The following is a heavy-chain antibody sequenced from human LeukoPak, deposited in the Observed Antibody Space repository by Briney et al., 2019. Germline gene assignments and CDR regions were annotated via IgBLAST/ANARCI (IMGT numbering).Heavy chain of an antibody. CDR2: MWYDGSRE. CDR1: GFILSTHG. Sequence: GGSLRLSCAASGFILSTHGMHWVRQAPGKGLEWVAGMWYDGSREDYVDSVKGRFTISRDMSKNTLNLQMNSLRVEDTAMFYCARDLSFGSLDFRGQGTLVTVSS. J-gene: IGHJ4*02. D-gene: IGHD1-26*01. V-gene: IGHV3-33*01. CDR3: ARDLSFGSLDF.